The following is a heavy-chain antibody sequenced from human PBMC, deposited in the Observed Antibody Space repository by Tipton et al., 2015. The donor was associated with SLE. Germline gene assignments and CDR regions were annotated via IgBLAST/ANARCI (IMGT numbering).Heavy chain of an antibody. J-gene: IGHJ4*02. D-gene: IGHD6-19*01. CDR1: GFPFSTYG. CDR3: AKSGVAGTFDY. CDR2: IRYDESDK. Sequence: SLRLSCSPSGFPFSTYGMHWVRQAPGKGLEWVAFIRYDESDKYYGDSVKGRFTISRDNSKKTLYLQMNSLRAEDAAVYYCAKSGVAGTFDYWGQGTLVTVSS. V-gene: IGHV3-30*02.